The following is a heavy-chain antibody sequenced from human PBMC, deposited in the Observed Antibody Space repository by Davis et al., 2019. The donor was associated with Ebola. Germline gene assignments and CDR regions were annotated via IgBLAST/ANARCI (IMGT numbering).Heavy chain of an antibody. CDR2: ISVSGGT. Sequence: GESLKISCAASGFIVSTKYMTWVRQAPGKGLEWVPSISVSGGTFYADSVKGRFTISRDNSKNTLYLQMNSLRAEDTAIYYCAKGRGVAGRWIDYWGQGTLVTVSS. D-gene: IGHD3-10*01. V-gene: IGHV3-53*01. J-gene: IGHJ4*02. CDR3: AKGRGVAGRWIDY. CDR1: GFIVSTKY.